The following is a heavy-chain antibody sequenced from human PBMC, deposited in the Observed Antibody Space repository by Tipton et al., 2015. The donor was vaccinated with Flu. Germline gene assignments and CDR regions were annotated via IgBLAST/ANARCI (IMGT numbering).Heavy chain of an antibody. CDR1: GGSISSYY. V-gene: IGHV4-59*12. D-gene: IGHD3-10*01. CDR3: ARVALRSDYYGSGTIPRYFAFDI. J-gene: IGHJ3*02. CDR2: IYYSGST. Sequence: TLSLTCTVSGGSISSYYWSWIRQPPGKGLEWIGYIYYSGSTNYNPSLKSRVTISVDTSKNQFSPKLSSVTAADTAVYYCARVALRSDYYGSGTIPRYFAFDIWGQGTMVTVSS.